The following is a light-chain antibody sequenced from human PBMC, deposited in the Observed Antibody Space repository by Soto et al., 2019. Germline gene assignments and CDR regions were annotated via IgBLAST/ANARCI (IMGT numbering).Light chain of an antibody. V-gene: IGKV1-5*01. CDR2: DAS. CDR1: QSIGDS. CDR3: QQYDNYPLT. Sequence: DIPMTQAPSTLSASCRYGCTITCRASQSIGDSLAWYQQKPGRAPKFLIYDASSLESGVPSKFSGSGSGTEFTLTISNLQPDDFATYYCQQYDNYPLTFGGGTKVDIK. J-gene: IGKJ4*01.